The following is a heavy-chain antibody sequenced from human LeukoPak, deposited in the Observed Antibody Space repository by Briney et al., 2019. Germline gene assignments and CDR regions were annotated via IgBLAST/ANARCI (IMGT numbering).Heavy chain of an antibody. CDR1: GYTFTSYA. CDR2: INAGNGNT. V-gene: IGHV1-3*01. Sequence: GSVKVSCKASGYTFTSYAMHWVRQAPGQRLEWMGWINAGNGNTKYSQKFQGRVTITRDTSASTAYMELSSPRSEDTAVYYCARGIYYYGSGSYYNVPFDYWGQGTLVTVSS. J-gene: IGHJ4*02. CDR3: ARGIYYYGSGSYYNVPFDY. D-gene: IGHD3-10*01.